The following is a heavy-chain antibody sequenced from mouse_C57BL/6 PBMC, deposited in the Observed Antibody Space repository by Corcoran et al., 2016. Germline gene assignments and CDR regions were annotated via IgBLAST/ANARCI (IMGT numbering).Heavy chain of an antibody. D-gene: IGHD2-3*01. CDR1: GYTFTNYY. V-gene: IGHV1-26*01. J-gene: IGHJ3*01. CDR2: INPNNGGT. CDR3: AKRGDGYYGAY. Sequence: EVQLQQSGPELVKPGASVKISCKASGYTFTNYYQNRVKQSHGKSLEWIGDINPNNGGTSYNQKFKGKATLTVDKSSSTAYMELRSLTSEDSAVYYCAKRGDGYYGAYWGQGTLVTVSA.